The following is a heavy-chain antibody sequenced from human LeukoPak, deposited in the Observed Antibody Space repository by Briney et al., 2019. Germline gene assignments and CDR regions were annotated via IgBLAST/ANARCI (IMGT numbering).Heavy chain of an antibody. J-gene: IGHJ4*02. CDR1: GDSISTSSYY. V-gene: IGHV4-39*07. Sequence: SETLSLTCTVSGDSISTSSYYWGWIRQPPGKGLEWIGSIYYTGSTYYNPSLKSRVTISVDTSKNQFSLQLRSVTAADTAVYYCARDLRSGSPEYWGQGALVTVSS. CDR2: IYYTGST. D-gene: IGHD5-12*01. CDR3: ARDLRSGSPEY.